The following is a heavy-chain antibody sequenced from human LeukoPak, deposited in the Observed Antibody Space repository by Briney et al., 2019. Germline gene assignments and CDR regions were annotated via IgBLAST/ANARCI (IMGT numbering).Heavy chain of an antibody. J-gene: IGHJ3*02. CDR3: ARDGLWDAFDI. D-gene: IGHD2-21*01. V-gene: IGHV3-74*01. Sequence: PGGSLRLSRAAPGFTFSSYWMHWVRQAPGKGLVWVSRINSDGSSTSYADSVKGRFTISRENAKNTLYLQMNSLRAEDTAVYYCARDGLWDAFDIWGQGTMVTVSS. CDR2: INSDGSST. CDR1: GFTFSSYW.